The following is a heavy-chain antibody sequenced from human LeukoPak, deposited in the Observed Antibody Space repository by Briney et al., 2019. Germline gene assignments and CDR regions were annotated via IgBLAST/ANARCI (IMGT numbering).Heavy chain of an antibody. CDR2: ISAYNGNT. CDR1: GYTFTSYG. J-gene: IGHJ5*02. V-gene: IGHV1-18*01. Sequence: GASVKVSCKASGYTFTSYGISWVRQAPGQGLEWMGWISAYNGNTNYAQKLQGRVTMTTDTSTSTAYMELRSLRSDDTAVYYCASASHTVITHPGFDPWGQGTLVTVSS. D-gene: IGHD4-23*01. CDR3: ASASHTVITHPGFDP.